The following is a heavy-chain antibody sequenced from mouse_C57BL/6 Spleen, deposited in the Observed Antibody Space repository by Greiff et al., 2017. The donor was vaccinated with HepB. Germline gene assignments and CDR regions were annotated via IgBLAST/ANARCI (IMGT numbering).Heavy chain of an antibody. D-gene: IGHD1-1*01. CDR2: IYPRSGNT. Sequence: QVQLQQSGAELARPGASVKLSCKASGYTFTSYGISWVKQRTGQGLEWIGEIYPRSGNTYYNEKFKGKATLTADKSSSTAYMELRSLTSEDSAVYFCASLFITTVAFDYWGQGTTLTVSS. CDR1: GYTFTSYG. V-gene: IGHV1-81*01. J-gene: IGHJ2*01. CDR3: ASLFITTVAFDY.